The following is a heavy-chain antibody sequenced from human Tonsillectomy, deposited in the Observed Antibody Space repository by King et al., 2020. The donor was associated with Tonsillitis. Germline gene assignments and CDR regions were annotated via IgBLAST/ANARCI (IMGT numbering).Heavy chain of an antibody. Sequence: VQLVESGGGLIQPGGSLRLSCAASGFTFSSYAMNWVRQAPGKGLEWVPGISGSGGSTYYADSVEGRFAISRDNSKNTLYLQMNSLRAEDTAVYYCAKDRDFWSPHGMDVWGQGTTVTVSS. J-gene: IGHJ6*02. D-gene: IGHD3-3*01. CDR2: ISGSGGST. CDR3: AKDRDFWSPHGMDV. CDR1: GFTFSSYA. V-gene: IGHV3-23*04.